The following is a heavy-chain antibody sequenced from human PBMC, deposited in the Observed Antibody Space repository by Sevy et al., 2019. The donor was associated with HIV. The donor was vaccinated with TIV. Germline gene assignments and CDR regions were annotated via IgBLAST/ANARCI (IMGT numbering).Heavy chain of an antibody. Sequence: ASVKVSCKASGYTFTSYGISWVRQALGQGLEWMGWISAYNGNTNYAQKLQGRVTMTTDTSTSTAYMELRSLRSDDTAVYYCARGGKGELRFLLNYWGQGTLVTVSS. CDR2: ISAYNGNT. CDR1: GYTFTSYG. D-gene: IGHD3-16*01. J-gene: IGHJ4*02. CDR3: ARGGKGELRFLLNY. V-gene: IGHV1-18*01.